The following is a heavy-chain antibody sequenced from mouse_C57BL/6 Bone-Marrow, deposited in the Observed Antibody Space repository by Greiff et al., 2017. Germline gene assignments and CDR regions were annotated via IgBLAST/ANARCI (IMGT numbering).Heavy chain of an antibody. D-gene: IGHD1-1*01. J-gene: IGHJ2*01. Sequence: QVQLKQPGTELVKPGASVKLSCKASGYTFTSYWMHWVKQRPGQGLEWIGNINPSNGGTNYNEKFKSKATLTVDKSSSTAYMQLSSLTSEDSAVYYCAREITTVVGCTYYFDDWGQGTTLTVSS. CDR3: AREITTVVGCTYYFDD. CDR1: GYTFTSYW. CDR2: INPSNGGT. V-gene: IGHV1-53*01.